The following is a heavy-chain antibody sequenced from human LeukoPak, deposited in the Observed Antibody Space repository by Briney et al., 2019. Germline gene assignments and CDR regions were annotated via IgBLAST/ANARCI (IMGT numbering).Heavy chain of an antibody. J-gene: IGHJ4*02. Sequence: ASVKVSCKASGYTFTSYYMHWGRQAPGHGLEWRGIINPSGVSTSYAQKFQGRVTMTRDTSTSTVYMELSSLRSEDTAVYYCARDSLYYYDSSGYYPGFDYWGQGTLVTVSS. V-gene: IGHV1-46*01. CDR2: INPSGVST. D-gene: IGHD3-22*01. CDR1: GYTFTSYY. CDR3: ARDSLYYYDSSGYYPGFDY.